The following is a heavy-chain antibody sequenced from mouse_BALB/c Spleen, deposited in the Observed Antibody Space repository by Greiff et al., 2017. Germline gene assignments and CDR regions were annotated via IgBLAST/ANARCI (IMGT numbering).Heavy chain of an antibody. J-gene: IGHJ2*01. CDR1: GYTFTSYW. CDR2: IDPSDSYT. D-gene: IGHD2-3*01. CDR3: AVTTFDY. V-gene: IGHV1-69*02. Sequence: QVQLQQPGAELVKPGASVKLSCKASGYTFTSYWMHWVKQRPGQGLEWIGEIDPSDSYTNYNQKFKGKATLTVDKSSSTAYMQLSSLTSEDSAVYYCAVTTFDYWGQGTTLTVSS.